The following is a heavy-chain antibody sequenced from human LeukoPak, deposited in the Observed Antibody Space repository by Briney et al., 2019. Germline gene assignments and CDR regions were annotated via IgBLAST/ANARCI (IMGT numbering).Heavy chain of an antibody. CDR1: VFTFSRHG. V-gene: IGHV3-43*02. D-gene: IGHD3-10*01. J-gene: IGHJ5*01. CDR3: ARARGASGSNWAANFIGS. CDR2: IRGEGGDT. Sequence: GGSLRLSSAASVFTFSRHGMNCGPDAPGKGLEGGSLIRGEGGDTFYTDSVKGRLTIYRDNSKNSRSLQMNRLTTEDSALYHCARARGASGSNWAANFIGSWGEGTPVTVSS.